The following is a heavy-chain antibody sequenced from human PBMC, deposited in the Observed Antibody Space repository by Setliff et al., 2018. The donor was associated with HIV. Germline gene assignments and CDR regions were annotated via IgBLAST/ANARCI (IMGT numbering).Heavy chain of an antibody. CDR1: GFTISVYN. CDR3: VKGRGSGSFAFDL. D-gene: IGHD1-26*01. Sequence: LRLSCVASGFTISVYNMHWVRQIPGKGLEWVAFIAFDGSTKYYIDSTKGRVTISRDNPKRTVYLQINSLRVEDTALYYCVKGRGSGSFAFDLWGQGTMVTVSS. J-gene: IGHJ3*01. V-gene: IGHV3-30*02. CDR2: IAFDGSTK.